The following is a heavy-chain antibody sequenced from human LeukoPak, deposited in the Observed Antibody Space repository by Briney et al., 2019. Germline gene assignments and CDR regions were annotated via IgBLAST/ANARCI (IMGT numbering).Heavy chain of an antibody. CDR2: IYHSGST. D-gene: IGHD2-2*01. V-gene: IGHV4-30-2*01. CDR3: ARCSSSDPVGAFDI. CDR1: GGSISSGGYY. J-gene: IGHJ3*02. Sequence: SQTLSLTCTVSGGSISSGGYYWSWIRQPPGKGLEWIGYIYHSGSTYYNPSLKSRVTISVDRSKNQFSLKLSSVTAADTAVYYCARCSSSDPVGAFDIWGQGTMVTVSS.